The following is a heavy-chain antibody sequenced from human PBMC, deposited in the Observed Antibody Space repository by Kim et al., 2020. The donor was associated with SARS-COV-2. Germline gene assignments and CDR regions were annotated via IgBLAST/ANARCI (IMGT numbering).Heavy chain of an antibody. J-gene: IGHJ4*02. D-gene: IGHD6-19*01. Sequence: GGSLRLSCAASGFTFSSYSMNWVRQAPGKGLEWVSSISSSSSYIYYADSVKGRFTISRDNAKNSLYLQMNSLRAEDTAVYYCARDHRSGWYRQGAYYFDYWGQGTLVTVSS. CDR3: ARDHRSGWYRQGAYYFDY. V-gene: IGHV3-21*01. CDR2: ISSSSSYI. CDR1: GFTFSSYS.